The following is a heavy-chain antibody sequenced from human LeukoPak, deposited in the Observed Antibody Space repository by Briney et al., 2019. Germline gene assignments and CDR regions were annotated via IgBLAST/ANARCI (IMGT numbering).Heavy chain of an antibody. CDR3: TRVIAHNYDSSGKDFDY. CDR2: ISGSGSRT. V-gene: IGHV3-23*01. D-gene: IGHD3-22*01. Sequence: PGGSLRLSCAASGFTFSAYAMNWVRQAPGKGLEWVSVISGSGSRTYYADSVKGRFTISRDNAKNTLYLQMNSVRAEDTAVYYCTRVIAHNYDSSGKDFDYWGQGTLVTVSS. CDR1: GFTFSAYA. J-gene: IGHJ4*02.